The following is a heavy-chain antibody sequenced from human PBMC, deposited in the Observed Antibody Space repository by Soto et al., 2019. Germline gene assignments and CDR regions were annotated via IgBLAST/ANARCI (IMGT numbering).Heavy chain of an antibody. V-gene: IGHV1-24*01. D-gene: IGHD3-3*01. CDR1: GYTLTELS. Sequence: GASVKVSCKVSGYTLTELSMHWVRQAPGEGLEWMGGFDPEDGETIYAQKFQGRVTMTEDTSTDTAYMELSSLRSEDTAVYYCATDYDFWSGYGMDVWGQGTTVTVSS. J-gene: IGHJ6*02. CDR3: ATDYDFWSGYGMDV. CDR2: FDPEDGET.